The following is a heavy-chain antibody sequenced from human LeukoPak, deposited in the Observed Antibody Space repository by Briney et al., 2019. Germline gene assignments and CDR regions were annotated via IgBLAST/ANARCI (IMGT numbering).Heavy chain of an antibody. CDR2: INPSGGST. J-gene: IGHJ5*02. Sequence: GASVKVSCKASGYTFTSYYMHWVRQAPGQGLEWMGIINPSGGSTSYAQKFQGRVTMTRDMSTSTVYMELSSLRSEDTAVYYCARGGSGSYLGNSWFDPWGQGTLDTVSS. CDR1: GYTFTSYY. V-gene: IGHV1-46*01. CDR3: ARGGSGSYLGNSWFDP. D-gene: IGHD1-26*01.